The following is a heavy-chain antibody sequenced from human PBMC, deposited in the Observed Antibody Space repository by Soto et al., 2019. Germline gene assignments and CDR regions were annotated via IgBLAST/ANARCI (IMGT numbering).Heavy chain of an antibody. V-gene: IGHV3-23*01. Sequence: PWGSLRLSCAASVFTFSSYAMSWVRQAPGKGLEWVSAISGSGGSTYYADSVKGRFTISRDNSKNTLYLQMNSLRAEDTAVYYCAPTGGSYIGYFDYWGQGTMVTVSS. D-gene: IGHD1-26*01. CDR1: VFTFSSYA. CDR3: APTGGSYIGYFDY. J-gene: IGHJ4*02. CDR2: ISGSGGST.